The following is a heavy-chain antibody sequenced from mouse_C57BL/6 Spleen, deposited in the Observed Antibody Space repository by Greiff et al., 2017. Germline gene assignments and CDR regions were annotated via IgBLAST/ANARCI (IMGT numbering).Heavy chain of an antibody. V-gene: IGHV14-4*01. J-gene: IGHJ3*01. CDR1: GFNIKDDY. CDR3: TKDYYGSEGFAY. D-gene: IGHD1-1*01. CDR2: IDPENGDT. Sequence: EVQLQQSGAELVRPGASVKLSCTASGFNIKDDYMPWVKQRPEQGLEWIGWIDPENGDTEYASKFQGQATITADTSSNTAYLQLSSLTSEDTAVYYCTKDYYGSEGFAYWGQGTLVTVSA.